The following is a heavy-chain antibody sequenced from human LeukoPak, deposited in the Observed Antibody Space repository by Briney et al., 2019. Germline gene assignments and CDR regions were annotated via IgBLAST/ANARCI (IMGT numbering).Heavy chain of an antibody. D-gene: IGHD1-26*01. CDR1: GFTFSSYA. CDR3: AKDRKVAGWYSGSYYDVDY. J-gene: IGHJ4*02. V-gene: IGHV3-23*01. Sequence: GGSLRLSCAASGFTFSSYAMSWVRQAPGKGLEWVSAISGSGGSTYYADSVKSRFTISRDNSKNTLYLQMNSLRAEDTAVYYCAKDRKVAGWYSGSYYDVDYWGQGTLVTVSS. CDR2: ISGSGGST.